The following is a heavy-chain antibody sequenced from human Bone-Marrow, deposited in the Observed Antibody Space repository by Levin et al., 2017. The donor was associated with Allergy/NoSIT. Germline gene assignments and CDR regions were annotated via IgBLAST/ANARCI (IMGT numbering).Heavy chain of an antibody. CDR1: GFTFSSYG. Sequence: GESLKISCAASGFTFSSYGMHWVRQAPGKGLEWVAVIWYDGSNKYYADSVKGRFTISRDNSKNTLYLQMNSLRAEDTAVYYCARRTWGGKPYYYYYGMDVWGQGTTVTVSS. CDR3: ARRTWGGKPYYYYYGMDV. D-gene: IGHD4-23*01. CDR2: IWYDGSNK. V-gene: IGHV3-33*01. J-gene: IGHJ6*02.